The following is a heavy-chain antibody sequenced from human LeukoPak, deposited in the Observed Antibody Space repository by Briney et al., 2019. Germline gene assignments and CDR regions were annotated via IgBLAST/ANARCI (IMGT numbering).Heavy chain of an antibody. CDR3: ARDLEEYQLPLNYMDV. D-gene: IGHD2-2*01. CDR2: SSHGGNT. Sequence: SETLSLTCAVYGGSFSGYYWNWIRQPPGKGLEWIGESSHGGNTKYNPSLKSRVTISVDTSKNQFSLKLSSVTAADTAVYYCARDLEEYQLPLNYMDVWGKGTTVTVSS. CDR1: GGSFSGYY. V-gene: IGHV4-34*01. J-gene: IGHJ6*03.